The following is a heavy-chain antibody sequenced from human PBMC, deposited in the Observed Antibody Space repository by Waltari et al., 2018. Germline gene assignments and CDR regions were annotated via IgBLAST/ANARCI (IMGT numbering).Heavy chain of an antibody. CDR2: IYYSGST. CDR3: ASTTPYYYDSSGYYHDY. J-gene: IGHJ4*02. D-gene: IGHD3-22*01. V-gene: IGHV4-30-4*08. CDR1: GGSISSGDYY. Sequence: QVQLQESGPGLVKPSQTLSLTCTVSGGSISSGDYYWSWSRQPPGKGLEWIGYIYYSGSTYYNPSLKSRVTISVDTSKNQFSLKLSSVTAADTAVYYCASTTPYYYDSSGYYHDYWGQGTLVTVSS.